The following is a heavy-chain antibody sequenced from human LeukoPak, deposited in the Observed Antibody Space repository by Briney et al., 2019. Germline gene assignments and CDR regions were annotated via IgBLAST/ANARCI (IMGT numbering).Heavy chain of an antibody. CDR2: IYLSGST. J-gene: IGHJ3*02. CDR1: GGSISSYY. CDR3: ARGPYSYDSSGAFDI. Sequence: SETLSLTCTVSGGSISSYYWSWIRQPPGKGLEWIGSIYLSGSTDYNPSLKSRVTMSVDTSNNQFSLKLSSVTAADTAVYFCARGPYSYDSSGAFDIWGQGTMITVSS. D-gene: IGHD3-22*01. V-gene: IGHV4-4*07.